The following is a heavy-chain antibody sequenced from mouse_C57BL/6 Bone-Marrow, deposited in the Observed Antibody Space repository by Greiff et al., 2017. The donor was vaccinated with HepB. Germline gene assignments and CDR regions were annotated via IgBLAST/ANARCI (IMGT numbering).Heavy chain of an antibody. CDR1: GFTFSSYA. J-gene: IGHJ3*01. V-gene: IGHV5-9-1*02. Sequence: EVQGVESGEGLVKPGGSLKLSCAASGFTFSSYAMSWVRQTPEKRLEWVAYISSGGDYIYYADTVKGRFTISRDNARNTLYLQMSSLKSEDTAMYYCTRDDYYYGSSYGAYWGQGTLVTVSA. D-gene: IGHD1-1*01. CDR2: ISSGGDYI. CDR3: TRDDYYYGSSYGAY.